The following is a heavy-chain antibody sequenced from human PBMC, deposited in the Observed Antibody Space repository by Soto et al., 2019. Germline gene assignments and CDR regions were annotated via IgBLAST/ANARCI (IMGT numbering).Heavy chain of an antibody. D-gene: IGHD2-21*02. CDR3: ARGGHVVVVTAALDY. Sequence: QVQLMQSGAEVKKPGASVKVSCKASGDTFTDYYIHWVRQAPGQGLEWMGTVNPSGGHTTYAQHFLGRVTMTRDTSTGTLYMELTSLTSDGTAIYYCARGGHVVVVTAALDYWGQGALVTVSS. CDR1: GDTFTDYY. J-gene: IGHJ4*02. V-gene: IGHV1-46*01. CDR2: VNPSGGHT.